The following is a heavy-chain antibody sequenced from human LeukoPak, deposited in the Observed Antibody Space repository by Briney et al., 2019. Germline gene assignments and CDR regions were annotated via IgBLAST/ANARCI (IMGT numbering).Heavy chain of an antibody. Sequence: SRTLSLTCGISGDSVSTNSGAWNWIRQSPSRGLEWLGRTYYRSKWYNDYAVSVKSRITINPDTSKNQFSLQLNSVTPDDTAVYYCAREMVDAFDIWGQGTLVIV. CDR2: TYYRSKWYN. J-gene: IGHJ3*02. CDR1: GDSVSTNSGA. D-gene: IGHD2-8*01. V-gene: IGHV6-1*01. CDR3: AREMVDAFDI.